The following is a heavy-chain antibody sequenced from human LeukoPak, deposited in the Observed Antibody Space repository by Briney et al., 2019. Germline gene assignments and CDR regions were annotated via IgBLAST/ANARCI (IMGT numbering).Heavy chain of an antibody. D-gene: IGHD4-17*01. CDR3: VRAHIGDYGSFDF. CDR1: GFTFSSYY. J-gene: IGHJ4*02. V-gene: IGHV3-74*03. Sequence: GGSLRLSCAASGFTFSSYYMHWVRQVPGKGLVWVSHIHSDGTSTTYADSVRGRFTVSRDNAKSTLYLQLNSLRAEDTAVYYCVRAHIGDYGSFDFWGQGTLVTVSS. CDR2: IHSDGTST.